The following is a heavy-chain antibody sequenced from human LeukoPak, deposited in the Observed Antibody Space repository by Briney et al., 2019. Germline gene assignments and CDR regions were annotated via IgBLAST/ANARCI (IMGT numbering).Heavy chain of an antibody. J-gene: IGHJ5*02. Sequence: SETLSLTCTVSGGSISSGTYYWGWIRQPPGKGLEWIGEINHSGSTNYNPSLKSRVTISVDTSKNQFSLKLSSVTAADTAVYYCARGVRAARPGGRGWFDPWGQGTLVTVSS. D-gene: IGHD6-6*01. V-gene: IGHV4-39*07. CDR1: GGSISSGTYY. CDR3: ARGVRAARPGGRGWFDP. CDR2: INHSGST.